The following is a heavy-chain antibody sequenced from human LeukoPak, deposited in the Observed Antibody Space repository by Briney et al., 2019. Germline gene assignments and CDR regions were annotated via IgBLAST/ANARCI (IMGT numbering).Heavy chain of an antibody. Sequence: GESLRTSGKGSGYSFTRYWISGGRHMPGRGLEWMGRNDPRDSYTNYIPSFKGHVTISADKSISTAYLQWSSLKASDTAMYYCARKSILGDCSGGSCYSDFDYWGQGTLVTVSS. CDR2: NDPRDSYT. CDR1: GYSFTRYW. V-gene: IGHV5-10-1*01. D-gene: IGHD2-15*01. J-gene: IGHJ4*02. CDR3: ARKSILGDCSGGSCYSDFDY.